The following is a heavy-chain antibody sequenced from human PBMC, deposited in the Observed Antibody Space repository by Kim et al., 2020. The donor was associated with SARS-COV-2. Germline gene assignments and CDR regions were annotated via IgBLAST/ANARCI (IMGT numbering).Heavy chain of an antibody. D-gene: IGHD1-1*01. Sequence: GGSLRLSCAASGFTFSSYSMNWVRQAPGKGLEWVSSISSSSSYIYYADSVKGRFTISRDNAKNSLYLQMNSLRAEDTAVYYCARVLNSPVEMATTGLDYWGQGTLVTVSS. V-gene: IGHV3-21*04. CDR3: ARVLNSPVEMATTGLDY. J-gene: IGHJ4*02. CDR2: ISSSSSYI. CDR1: GFTFSSYS.